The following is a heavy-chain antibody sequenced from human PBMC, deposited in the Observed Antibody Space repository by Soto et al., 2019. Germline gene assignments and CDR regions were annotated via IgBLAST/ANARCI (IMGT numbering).Heavy chain of an antibody. Sequence: EVHLVASGGGLVKPGGSLRLSCSASGFTFINAWMGWVRQAPGKGLEWIGRVRSKTEGGTIDYAAPVKGRFTISRDESKNTLYLQMTSLRTEDTAVYYCTTIAVVTPGFDYWGQGTRVTVSS. CDR2: VRSKTEGGTI. CDR1: GFTFINAW. D-gene: IGHD2-15*01. V-gene: IGHV3-15*01. CDR3: TTIAVVTPGFDY. J-gene: IGHJ4*02.